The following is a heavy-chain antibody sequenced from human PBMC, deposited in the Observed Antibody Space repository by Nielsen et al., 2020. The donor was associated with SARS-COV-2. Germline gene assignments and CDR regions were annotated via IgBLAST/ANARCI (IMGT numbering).Heavy chain of an antibody. CDR1: GFTFDDYA. D-gene: IGHD3-16*01. J-gene: IGHJ4*02. V-gene: IGHV3-23*01. CDR3: ATPRHYYDYVWGVLDY. CDR2: VSGDSAGTT. Sequence: GESLKISCAASGFTFDDYAMHWVRQAPGKGLEWVSAVSGDSAGTTYYADSVKGRFTISRDNSKNTLYLQMNSLRAEDTAVYYCATPRHYYDYVWGVLDYWGQGTLVTVSS.